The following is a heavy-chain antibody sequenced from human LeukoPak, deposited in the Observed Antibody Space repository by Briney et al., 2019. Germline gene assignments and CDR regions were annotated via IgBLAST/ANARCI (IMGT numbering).Heavy chain of an antibody. CDR3: AREAYDSSGNWFDP. Sequence: GGSLRLSCAASGFTFSSYAMHWVRQAPGKGLEWVAVVSYDGSNKYYADSVKGRFTISRDNSKNTLYLQMNSLRAEDTAVYYCAREAYDSSGNWFDPWGQGTLVTVSS. V-gene: IGHV3-30-3*01. J-gene: IGHJ5*02. CDR1: GFTFSSYA. D-gene: IGHD3-22*01. CDR2: VSYDGSNK.